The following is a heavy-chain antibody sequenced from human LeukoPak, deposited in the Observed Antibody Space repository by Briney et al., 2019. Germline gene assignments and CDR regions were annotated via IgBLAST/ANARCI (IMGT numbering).Heavy chain of an antibody. J-gene: IGHJ6*03. V-gene: IGHV3-11*04. CDR1: GFTFSDYY. CDR3: ARVRKDYYYYYMDV. Sequence: PGGSLRLSCAASGFTFSDYYMSWIRQAPGKGLEWVSYITNSGSTIYYADSVKGRFTISRDNAKNSLYLQMNSLRAEDTAVYYCARVRKDYYYYYMDVWGKGTTVTVSS. CDR2: ITNSGSTI.